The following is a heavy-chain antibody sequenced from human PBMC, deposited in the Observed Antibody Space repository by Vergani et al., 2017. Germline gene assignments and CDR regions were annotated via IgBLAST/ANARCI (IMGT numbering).Heavy chain of an antibody. CDR1: GYIFTNNW. CDR2: IYPDNSDT. V-gene: IGHV5-51*01. D-gene: IGHD3-10*01. J-gene: IGHJ3*02. CDR3: ARQGESYYGSGRTTLNAFDI. Sequence: EVQLVQSGAEVKKPGESLKISCKGSGYIFTNNWIGWVRQMPGRGLEWMGIIYPDNSDTRYSPSFQGQVTISADKSTSTACLQWSSLKASDTAMYYCARQGESYYGSGRTTLNAFDIWGQGTMVTVSS.